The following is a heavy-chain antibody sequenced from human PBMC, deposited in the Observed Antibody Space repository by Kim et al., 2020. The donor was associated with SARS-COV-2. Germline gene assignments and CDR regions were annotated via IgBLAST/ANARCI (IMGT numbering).Heavy chain of an antibody. CDR1: GGSISSSSYY. V-gene: IGHV4-39*01. D-gene: IGHD3-16*02. J-gene: IGHJ4*02. Sequence: SETLSLTCTASGGSISSSSYYWGWIRQPPGKGLEWIGSIYHSGSTYYNPSLKSRVTISVDTSKNQFSLKLSSVTAADTAVYYCARQALRELSYLDYWGQGTLGTVSS. CDR3: ARQALRELSYLDY. CDR2: IYHSGST.